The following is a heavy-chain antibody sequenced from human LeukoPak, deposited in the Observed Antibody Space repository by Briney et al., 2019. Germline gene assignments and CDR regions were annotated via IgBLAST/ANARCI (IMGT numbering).Heavy chain of an antibody. D-gene: IGHD1-14*01. CDR3: ARNQRRLDY. CDR1: GFTFSNYW. Sequence: GGSLRLSCAASGFTFSNYWMTWVRQAPGKGLELVANIKRDGSEKYYVDSVKGRFTISRANAKNSLYLQMNSLRAEDTAVYYCARNQRRLDYWGQGTLVTVSS. V-gene: IGHV3-7*01. J-gene: IGHJ4*02. CDR2: IKRDGSEK.